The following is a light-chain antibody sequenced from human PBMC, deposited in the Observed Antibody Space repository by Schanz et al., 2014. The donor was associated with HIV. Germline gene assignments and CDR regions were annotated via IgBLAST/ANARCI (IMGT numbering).Light chain of an antibody. CDR2: DAI. V-gene: IGLV2-14*03. CDR1: GSDIDAYKY. Sequence: QSVLTQPASVSGSPGQSITISCAETGSDIDAYKYVSWYQQHPGKAPRLLIYDAINRPPGVSDRFSGSKSGNTASLTVSGLQAEDEADYYCSSHAGSANFGIFGGGTKLTVL. J-gene: IGLJ2*01. CDR3: SSHAGSANFGI.